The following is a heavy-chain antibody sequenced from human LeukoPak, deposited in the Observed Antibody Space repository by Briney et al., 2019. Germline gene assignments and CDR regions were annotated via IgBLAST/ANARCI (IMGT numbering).Heavy chain of an antibody. V-gene: IGHV4-59*01. CDR1: GGSISSYY. CDR3: ARGGGPFDP. Sequence: SETLSPTCTVSGGSISSYYWSWIRQPPGKGLEWIGYIYYSGSTKYNPSLKSRVTISIDTSKNQLSLKLRSVTAADTAVYYCARGGGPFDPWGQGTLVTVSS. D-gene: IGHD3-16*01. CDR2: IYYSGST. J-gene: IGHJ5*02.